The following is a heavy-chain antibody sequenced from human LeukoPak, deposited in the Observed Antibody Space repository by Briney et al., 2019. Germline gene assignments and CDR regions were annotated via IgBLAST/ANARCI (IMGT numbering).Heavy chain of an antibody. Sequence: SVKVSCKASGGTFSSYAISWVRQAPGQGLEWMGGIIPIFGTANYAQKFQGRVTITADESTSTAYMELSSLRSEDTAVYYCARGRTVTNDFDLWGRGTLLTVSS. V-gene: IGHV1-69*01. CDR1: GGTFSSYA. CDR3: ARGRTVTNDFDL. D-gene: IGHD4-17*01. CDR2: IIPIFGTA. J-gene: IGHJ2*01.